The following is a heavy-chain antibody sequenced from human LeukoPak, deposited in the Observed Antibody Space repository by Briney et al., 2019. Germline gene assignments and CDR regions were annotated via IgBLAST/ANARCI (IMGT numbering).Heavy chain of an antibody. CDR3: ASGYSYGSRFDY. D-gene: IGHD5-18*01. J-gene: IGHJ4*02. CDR2: IIPISGTA. Sequence: SVKVSCKASGGTFSSYAISCVRQAPGQGLEWMGGIIPISGTASYAQKFQGRVTIATDESTSTAYMELSSLRSEDTAVYYCASGYSYGSRFDYWGQGTLVTVSS. V-gene: IGHV1-69*05. CDR1: GGTFSSYA.